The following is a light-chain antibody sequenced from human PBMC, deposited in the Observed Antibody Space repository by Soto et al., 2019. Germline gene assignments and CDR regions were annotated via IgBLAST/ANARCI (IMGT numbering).Light chain of an antibody. CDR3: QQYSIYWNT. Sequence: DIQMTQSPSSLSASVGDRVTITCRASQSINKYLNWYQQKPGKAPKLLIYDASTLESGVPSRFSGSGSGTEFTLTISSLQPDDFATYYCQQYSIYWNTFGQGTKLEIK. V-gene: IGKV1-5*01. J-gene: IGKJ2*01. CDR1: QSINKY. CDR2: DAS.